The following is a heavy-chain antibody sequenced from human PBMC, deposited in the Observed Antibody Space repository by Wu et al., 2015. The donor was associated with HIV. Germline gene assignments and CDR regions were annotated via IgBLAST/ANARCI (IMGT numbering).Heavy chain of an antibody. CDR3: ARGKYDILTGYSSYYFDY. J-gene: IGHJ4*02. CDR1: GGTFSNYG. V-gene: IGHV1-69*05. CDR2: IIPIFGTA. Sequence: QVQLLQSGAEVKKPGSSVKVSCRASGGTFSNYGITWVRQAPGQGLEWVGGIIPIFGTASYAQKFQGRVTVTTDESTSTAYMELNSLRSEDTAVYYCARGKYDILTGYSSYYFDYWGQGTLVTVSS. D-gene: IGHD3-9*01.